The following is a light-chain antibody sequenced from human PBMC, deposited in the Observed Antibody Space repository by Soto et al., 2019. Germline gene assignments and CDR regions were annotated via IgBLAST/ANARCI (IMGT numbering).Light chain of an antibody. CDR1: QSVSNNY. Sequence: EIVLTQSPGTLSLSPGERATLSCRASQSVSNNYLAWYQQKPGQAPRLLIYGASNRATGIPDRFSGSGSGTDFTLTISRLEPDDFAGYYWQQYGSSGTFGQGTKVEIK. J-gene: IGKJ1*01. CDR3: QQYGSSGT. V-gene: IGKV3-20*01. CDR2: GAS.